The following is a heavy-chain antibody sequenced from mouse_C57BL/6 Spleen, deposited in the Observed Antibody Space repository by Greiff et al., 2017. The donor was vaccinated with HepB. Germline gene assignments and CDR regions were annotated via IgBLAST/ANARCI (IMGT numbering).Heavy chain of an antibody. CDR2: IYPRSGNT. J-gene: IGHJ4*01. V-gene: IGHV1-81*01. CDR3: ARGDGDYAMDY. D-gene: IGHD2-3*01. Sequence: QVQLQQSGAELVRPGASVKLSCKASGYTFTSYGISWVKQRTGQGLEWIGEIYPRSGNTYYNEKFKGKATLTADKSSSTAYMELRSLTSEDSAVYFCARGDGDYAMDYWGQGTSVTVSS. CDR1: GYTFTSYG.